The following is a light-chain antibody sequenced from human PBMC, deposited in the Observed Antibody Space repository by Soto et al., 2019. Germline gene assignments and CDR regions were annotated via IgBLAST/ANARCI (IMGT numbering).Light chain of an antibody. V-gene: IGLV1-40*01. CDR1: SSNIGAGYD. J-gene: IGLJ2*01. Sequence: QSVLTQPPSVSGAPGQRVTISCTGSSSNIGAGYDVHWYQQLPGTAPKLLMYGNSNRPSGVPDRFSGSKSGTSASLAITGLQADDEADYYCQSYDSSLSAYVVFGGGTQLTVL. CDR3: QSYDSSLSAYVV. CDR2: GNS.